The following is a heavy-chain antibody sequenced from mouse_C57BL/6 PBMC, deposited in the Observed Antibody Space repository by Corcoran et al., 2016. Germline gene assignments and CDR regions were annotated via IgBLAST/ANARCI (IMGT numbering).Heavy chain of an antibody. CDR3: ARDWDGYCFAY. CDR1: GYYITSSYY. V-gene: IGHV3-6*01. D-gene: IGHD2-3*01. CDR2: ISYDGSN. Sequence: DVQLQESGPDLVKPSQSLSLTCSVTGYYITSSYYWNWIRQFPGNKLEWMGYISYDGSNNYNPSLKNRISITRDTSKNQFFLKLNSVTTEDTATYYCARDWDGYCFAYWGQGTLVTVSA. J-gene: IGHJ3*01.